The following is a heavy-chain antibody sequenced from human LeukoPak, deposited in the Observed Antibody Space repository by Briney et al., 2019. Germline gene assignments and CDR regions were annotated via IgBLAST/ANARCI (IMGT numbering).Heavy chain of an antibody. V-gene: IGHV4-34*01. D-gene: IGHD3-10*01. CDR3: ASGSRAPRSFSRVRFDY. Sequence: SETLSLTCAVYGGSFSGYYWSWIRQPPGKGLEWIGEINHSGSTNYNPSLKSRVTLSVDTSKNQFSLKLSSVTAADTAVYYCASGSRAPRSFSRVRFDYWGQGTLVTVSS. CDR1: GGSFSGYY. J-gene: IGHJ4*02. CDR2: INHSGST.